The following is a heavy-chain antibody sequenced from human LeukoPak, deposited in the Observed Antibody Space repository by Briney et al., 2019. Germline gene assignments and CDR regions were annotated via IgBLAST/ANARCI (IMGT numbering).Heavy chain of an antibody. V-gene: IGHV1-2*02. CDR1: GYSFTDYY. CDR3: ARADRLHGGPYLIGP. J-gene: IGHJ5*02. CDR2: INPNSGGT. Sequence: ASVKVSCKTSGYSFTDYYMHWVRQAPGQGLEWMGLINPNSGGTSSAQKFQGRVTMTRDTSITTVYVEVRWLTSDDTAVYYCARADRLHGGPYLIGPWGQGTLVTVSS. D-gene: IGHD2-21*01.